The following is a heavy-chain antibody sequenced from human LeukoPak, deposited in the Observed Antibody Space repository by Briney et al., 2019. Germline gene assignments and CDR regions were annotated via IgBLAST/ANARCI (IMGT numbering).Heavy chain of an antibody. Sequence: GGSPRLSCAASGFTFNYYGRTWVRQAPGRGREWVANIKHDGAEIYYVDSVKGRFTVSRDNAKTSLYLQMNSLRAEDAAVYYCARPFSNSLQYYYFDLWGKGATVTVSS. CDR1: GFTFNYYG. J-gene: IGHJ6*03. V-gene: IGHV3-7*01. D-gene: IGHD4-11*01. CDR3: ARPFSNSLQYYYFDL. CDR2: IKHDGAEI.